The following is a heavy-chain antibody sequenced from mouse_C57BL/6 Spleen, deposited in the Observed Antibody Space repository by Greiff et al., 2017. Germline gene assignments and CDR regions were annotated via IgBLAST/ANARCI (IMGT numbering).Heavy chain of an antibody. CDR1: GFSLTCHG. D-gene: IGHD2-3*01. V-gene: IGHV2-3*01. Sequence: VQVVESGPGLVAPSQSLSITCTVSGFSLTCHGVSWVRQPPGKGLEWLGVIWGDGSTNYHSALIARLSISKDNSKSQVFLKLNSLQTEDTAAYYCAIDGYLRGFAYWGQGSLVSVAA. CDR3: AIDGYLRGFAY. J-gene: IGHJ3*01. CDR2: IWGDGST.